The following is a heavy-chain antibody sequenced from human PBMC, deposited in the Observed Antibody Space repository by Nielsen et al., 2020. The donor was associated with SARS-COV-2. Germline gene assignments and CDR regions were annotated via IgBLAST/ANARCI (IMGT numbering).Heavy chain of an antibody. Sequence: GGSLRLSCAASGFTFSTYGMHWVRQAPGKGLEWVAAISYDGSNKYYVDSVKGRFTIFRDNSKNTLYLQMSSLREEDTAVYYCAKDWTAIVVVPSGGADYWGQGTLVTVSS. V-gene: IGHV3-30*18. CDR3: AKDWTAIVVVPSGGADY. J-gene: IGHJ4*02. CDR1: GFTFSTYG. D-gene: IGHD2-15*01. CDR2: ISYDGSNK.